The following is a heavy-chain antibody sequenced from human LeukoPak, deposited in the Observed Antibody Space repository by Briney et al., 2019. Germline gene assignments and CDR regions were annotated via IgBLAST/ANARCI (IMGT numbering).Heavy chain of an antibody. CDR3: VKESGGIVFDY. V-gene: IGHV3-48*03. Sequence: GGSLRLSCVASGFTFSSYEMNWVRQAPGKGLEWVSYISSSGSTIYYADSVGGRFTISRDNAKNSLFLQMNSLRAEDTAVYYCVKESGGIVFDYWGQGTLVTVSS. D-gene: IGHD3-10*01. CDR1: GFTFSSYE. CDR2: ISSSGSTI. J-gene: IGHJ4*02.